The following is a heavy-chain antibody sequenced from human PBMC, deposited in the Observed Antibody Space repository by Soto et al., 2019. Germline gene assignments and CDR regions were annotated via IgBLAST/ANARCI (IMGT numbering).Heavy chain of an antibody. CDR1: GGSISSGDYY. CDR2: IYYSGST. CDR3: AIVATTLHYYYGMDV. Sequence: QVQLQESGPGLVKPSQTLSLTCTVSGGSISSGDYYWSWIRQPPGKVLEWIGYIYYSGSTYYNPSLKRQVTISVDKSKKPFYLKLSSVTAADTAVYYCAIVATTLHYYYGMDVWGQGNPVTVSS. V-gene: IGHV4-30-4*01. J-gene: IGHJ6*02. D-gene: IGHD4-17*01.